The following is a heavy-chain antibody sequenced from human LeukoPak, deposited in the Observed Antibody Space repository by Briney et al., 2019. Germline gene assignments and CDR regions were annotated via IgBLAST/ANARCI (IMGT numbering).Heavy chain of an antibody. Sequence: GASGTLSCTASGSAFTSYGISWVRHAPGQGLGWMGLISANNGNTNYEQKFQGRVTMTTDTSTSTAYMELTSLRSDDTAVYYCARDSIAAGVVDYWGQGTPVTVSP. CDR2: ISANNGNT. D-gene: IGHD6-13*01. CDR3: ARDSIAAGVVDY. V-gene: IGHV1-18*01. J-gene: IGHJ4*02. CDR1: GSAFTSYG.